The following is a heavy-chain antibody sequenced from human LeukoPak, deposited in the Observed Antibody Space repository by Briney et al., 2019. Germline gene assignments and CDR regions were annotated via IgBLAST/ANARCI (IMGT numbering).Heavy chain of an antibody. CDR3: ARGLNIVVVPAAIKGGNAFDI. J-gene: IGHJ3*02. CDR2: MNPNSGNT. V-gene: IGHV1-8*02. D-gene: IGHD2-2*01. CDR1: GGTFSSYA. Sequence: GASVKVSCKASGGTFSSYAISWVRQATGQGLEWMGWMNPNSGNTGYAQKLQGRVTMTRNTSISTAYMELSSLRSEDTAVYYCARGLNIVVVPAAIKGGNAFDIWGQGTMVTVSS.